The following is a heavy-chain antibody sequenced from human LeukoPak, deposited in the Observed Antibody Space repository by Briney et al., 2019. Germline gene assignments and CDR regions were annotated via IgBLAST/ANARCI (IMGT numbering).Heavy chain of an antibody. V-gene: IGHV3-9*01. CDR2: ISWNSGSI. CDR3: AKDLSSWPLYYFDY. J-gene: IGHJ4*02. Sequence: GGSLRLSCAASGFTFSSYAMSWVRQAPGKGLEWVSGISWNSGSIGYADSVKGRFTISRDNAKNSLYLQMNSLRADDTALYYCAKDLSSWPLYYFDYWGQGTLVTVSS. CDR1: GFTFSSYA. D-gene: IGHD6-13*01.